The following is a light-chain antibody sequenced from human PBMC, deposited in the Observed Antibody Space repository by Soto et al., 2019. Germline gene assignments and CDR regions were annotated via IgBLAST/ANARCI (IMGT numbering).Light chain of an antibody. CDR3: QQYENYWT. Sequence: DIPMTQSPSTLSATAGDRVPITCRASQSISSWLAWYQHKPGKAPKLLIYDASNLDSGVPSRFSGSGSGTEFSLTISNLQPDDCATYYCQQYENYWTFGQGTKVDIK. CDR1: QSISSW. V-gene: IGKV1-5*01. J-gene: IGKJ1*01. CDR2: DAS.